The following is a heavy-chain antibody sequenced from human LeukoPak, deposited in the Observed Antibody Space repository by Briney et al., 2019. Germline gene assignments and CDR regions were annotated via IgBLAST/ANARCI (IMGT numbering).Heavy chain of an antibody. Sequence: SETLSLTCTVSGGSISSGDYYWSWIRQPPGKGLEWIGYIYYSGSTYYNPSLKSRVTISVDTSKNQFSLRLSSVTAADTAVYYCARSDDYNGFIDYWGQGTLVTVSS. CDR1: GGSISSGDYY. CDR2: IYYSGST. J-gene: IGHJ4*02. CDR3: ARSDDYNGFIDY. V-gene: IGHV4-30-4*08. D-gene: IGHD4-11*01.